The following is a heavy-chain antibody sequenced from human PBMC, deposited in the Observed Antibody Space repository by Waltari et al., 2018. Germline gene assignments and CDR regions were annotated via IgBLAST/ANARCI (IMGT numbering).Heavy chain of an antibody. CDR1: GFTFTSYG. Sequence: EVQLVESGGGLVQPGGSLRLPCAASGFTFTSYGMSWVRQAPGKGPEFVANIKEDGSEKNYVDSVKGRFIISRDNAKNSVYLQMNSLRVEDTAVYYCAREARSPTNWGQGTLVTASS. V-gene: IGHV3-7*03. D-gene: IGHD6-6*01. J-gene: IGHJ4*02. CDR2: IKEDGSEK. CDR3: AREARSPTN.